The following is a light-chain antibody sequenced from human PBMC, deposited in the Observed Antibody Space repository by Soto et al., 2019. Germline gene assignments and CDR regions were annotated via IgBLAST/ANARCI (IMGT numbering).Light chain of an antibody. J-gene: IGLJ2*01. CDR3: SSYTRSATVI. V-gene: IGLV2-14*01. CDR1: SSDIGPYNY. CDR2: EVT. Sequence: QSALTQPASVSGSPGQSITISCSGTSSDIGPYNYVSWYQQHPGNAPKLIIFEVTNRPSGVSNRLSGSKSGNTASLTISGLQAEDEADYYCSSYTRSATVIFGGGTKLTVL.